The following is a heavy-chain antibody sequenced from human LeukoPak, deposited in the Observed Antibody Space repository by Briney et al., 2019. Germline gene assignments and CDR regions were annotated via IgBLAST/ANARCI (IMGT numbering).Heavy chain of an antibody. Sequence: ASVKVSCKASGGTFSSYAISWLRQAPGQGLEWMGRIIPIFGTANYAQKFQGRVTITTDESTSTAYMELSSLRSEDTAVYYCARDSTTGAYYDSSGYIGYWGQGTLVTVSS. V-gene: IGHV1-69*05. CDR3: ARDSTTGAYYDSSGYIGY. CDR2: IIPIFGTA. D-gene: IGHD3-22*01. J-gene: IGHJ4*02. CDR1: GGTFSSYA.